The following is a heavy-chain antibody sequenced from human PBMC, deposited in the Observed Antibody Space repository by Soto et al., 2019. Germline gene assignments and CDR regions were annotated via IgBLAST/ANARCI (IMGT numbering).Heavy chain of an antibody. D-gene: IGHD6-13*01. CDR3: VKVGQQLYGMDV. CDR1: GFTFSNYA. CDR2: ISSNGGST. Sequence: GVSLRLSCSASGFTFSNYAMHWVRQAPGKGLEYVSAISSNGGSTYYADSVKARFTISRDNSKDTLYLQMSSLRAEDTAVYYCVKVGQQLYGMDVWGQGTMVNVSS. J-gene: IGHJ6*02. V-gene: IGHV3-64D*06.